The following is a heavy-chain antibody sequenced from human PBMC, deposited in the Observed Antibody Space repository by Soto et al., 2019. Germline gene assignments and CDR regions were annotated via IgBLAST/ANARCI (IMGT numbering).Heavy chain of an antibody. V-gene: IGHV3-64D*06. J-gene: IGHJ4*02. CDR2: ISSNGGSA. CDR1: GFTFSSYA. CDR3: VKDGYLGDFDY. D-gene: IGHD5-12*01. Sequence: PGGSLRLSCSASGFTFSSYAMHWVRQAPGKGLEYVSAISSNGGSAYYADSVKGRFTISRDNSKNTLYLQMSSLRAEDTAVYYCVKDGYLGDFDYWGQGTLLTVSS.